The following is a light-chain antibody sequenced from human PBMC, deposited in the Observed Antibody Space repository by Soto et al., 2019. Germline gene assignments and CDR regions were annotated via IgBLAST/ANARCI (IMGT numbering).Light chain of an antibody. V-gene: IGKV3-11*01. Sequence: EIVLTQSPATLSLSPPAGDCLXSRTSQSVSSYLAWYQQKPGQAPRLLIYDASNRATGIPARFSGSGSGTDFTLTISSLEPEDFAVYYCQQRSDWPPITFGQGTRLEIK. CDR1: QSVSSY. CDR2: DAS. J-gene: IGKJ5*01. CDR3: QQRSDWPPIT.